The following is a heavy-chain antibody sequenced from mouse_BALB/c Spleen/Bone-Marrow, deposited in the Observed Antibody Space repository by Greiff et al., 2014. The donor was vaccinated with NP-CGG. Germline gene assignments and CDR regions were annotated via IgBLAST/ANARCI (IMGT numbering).Heavy chain of an antibody. CDR1: GFNIKDTY. J-gene: IGHJ1*01. Sequence: VQLKESGSELVKPGASVKLSCAASGFNIKDTYMHWVKQRPEQGLEWIGRIDPANGDTKYDPKFQGKATITADTSSNTAYLQLSSLTSEDTAVYYCTRPSFYYGSSYWYFDVWGAGTTVTDSS. V-gene: IGHV14-3*02. CDR2: IDPANGDT. CDR3: TRPSFYYGSSYWYFDV. D-gene: IGHD1-1*01.